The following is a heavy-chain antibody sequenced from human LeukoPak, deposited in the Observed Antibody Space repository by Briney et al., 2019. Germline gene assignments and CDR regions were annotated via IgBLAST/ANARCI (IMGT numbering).Heavy chain of an antibody. J-gene: IGHJ3*02. D-gene: IGHD6-13*01. CDR2: VYYSGST. CDR1: GGSISSYY. Sequence: PSETLSLTSTVSGGSISSYYWSWIRQPPGKGLEWIGYVYYSGSTNYNPSLTSRVTISVDTSKKQFSLKLNSVSAADTAVYYCARRRSSSYEGFDIWGQGTMVTVSS. V-gene: IGHV4-59*08. CDR3: ARRRSSSYEGFDI.